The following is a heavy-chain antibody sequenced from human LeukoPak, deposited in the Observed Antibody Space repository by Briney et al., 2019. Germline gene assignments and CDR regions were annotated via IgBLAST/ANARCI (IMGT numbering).Heavy chain of an antibody. Sequence: PSETLSLTCTVSGGSITNYYWSWIRQPAGKGLEWIGRIYTNEITNYNPSLKSRVTMSVDTSKNQFSLNLSSVTAADTAVYYCARSAYFDWLLDPYGMDVWGQGTTVTVSS. CDR1: GGSITNYY. D-gene: IGHD3-9*01. V-gene: IGHV4-4*07. CDR2: IYTNEIT. CDR3: ARSAYFDWLLDPYGMDV. J-gene: IGHJ6*02.